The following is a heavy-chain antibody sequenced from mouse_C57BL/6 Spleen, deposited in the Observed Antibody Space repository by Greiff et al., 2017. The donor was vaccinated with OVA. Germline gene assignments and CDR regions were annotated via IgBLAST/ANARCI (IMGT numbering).Heavy chain of an antibody. Sequence: VQLKESGGGLVKPGGSLKLSCAASGFTFSDYGMHWVRQAPEKGLEWVAYISSGSSTIYYADTVKGRFTISRDNAKNTLFLQMTSLRSEDTAMYYCASMVTTGGYYAMDYWGQGTSVTVSS. V-gene: IGHV5-17*01. CDR2: ISSGSSTI. J-gene: IGHJ4*01. CDR3: ASMVTTGGYYAMDY. D-gene: IGHD2-2*01. CDR1: GFTFSDYG.